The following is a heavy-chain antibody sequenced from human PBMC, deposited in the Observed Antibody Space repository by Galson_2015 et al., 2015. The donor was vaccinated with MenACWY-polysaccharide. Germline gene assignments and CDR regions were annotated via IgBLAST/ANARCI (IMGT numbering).Heavy chain of an antibody. CDR3: AKVGPRSSWTMGLDY. D-gene: IGHD6-13*01. CDR1: GFTFTSYA. Sequence: SLRLSCAASGFTFTSYAMSWVRQAPGKGLEWVSAIRSSGTNTYYADSVKGRFTISRDNSKNTLYLQMNSLRAEDTAVYYCAKVGPRSSWTMGLDYWGQGTLVTVPS. V-gene: IGHV3-23*01. CDR2: IRSSGTNT. J-gene: IGHJ4*02.